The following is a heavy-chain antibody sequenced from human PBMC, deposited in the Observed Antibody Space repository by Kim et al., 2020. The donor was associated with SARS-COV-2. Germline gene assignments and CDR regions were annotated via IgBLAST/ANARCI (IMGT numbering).Heavy chain of an antibody. Sequence: ASVKVSCKASGYTFTSYGISWVRQAPGQGLEWMGWISAYNGNTNYAQKLQGRVTMTTDTSTSTAYMELRSLRSDDTAVYYCARDPRYSSSSEMDYWGQGTLVTVSS. D-gene: IGHD6-6*01. V-gene: IGHV1-18*04. CDR2: ISAYNGNT. J-gene: IGHJ4*02. CDR1: GYTFTSYG. CDR3: ARDPRYSSSSEMDY.